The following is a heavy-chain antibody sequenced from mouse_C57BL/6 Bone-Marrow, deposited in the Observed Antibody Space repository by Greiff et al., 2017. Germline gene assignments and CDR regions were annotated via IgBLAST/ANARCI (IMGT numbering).Heavy chain of an antibody. CDR3: ASEEFYYEYGFAY. Sequence: QVQLQQPGAELVMPGASVKLSCKASGYTFTSYWMHWVKQRPGQGLEWIGEIDPSDSYTNYNQKFKGKSTLTVDKSSSTAYMQLSSLTSEDSAVYYCASEEFYYEYGFAYWGQGTLVTVSA. J-gene: IGHJ3*01. CDR2: IDPSDSYT. D-gene: IGHD2-4*01. V-gene: IGHV1-69*01. CDR1: GYTFTSYW.